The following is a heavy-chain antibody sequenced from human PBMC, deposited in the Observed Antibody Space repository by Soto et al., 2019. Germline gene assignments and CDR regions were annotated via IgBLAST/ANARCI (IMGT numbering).Heavy chain of an antibody. J-gene: IGHJ6*02. Sequence: VQLVESGGGVVRPGRSLRLSCVASGFTFRDYGMNWVRQAPGKGLELVSSISGLSSYIYYADSVKGRFTVSRDNAKNSLYVQMNSLRAEDTAVYYCARDPQQRLADSYYYGMDVWGQGTTVIVSS. CDR3: ARDPQQRLADSYYYGMDV. V-gene: IGHV3-21*06. CDR2: ISGLSSYI. D-gene: IGHD1-1*01. CDR1: GFTFRDYG.